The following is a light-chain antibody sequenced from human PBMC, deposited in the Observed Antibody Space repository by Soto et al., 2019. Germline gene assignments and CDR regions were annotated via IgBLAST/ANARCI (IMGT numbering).Light chain of an antibody. CDR1: SSDVGFYNY. J-gene: IGLJ1*01. CDR3: SSYSSSSTLV. CDR2: GVS. V-gene: IGLV2-14*01. Sequence: QSVLTQPASVSGSPGQSVTISCTGTSSDVGFYNYVSWYQQHSGKAPQLMIYGVSNRPSGVSNRFSGSKSDITASLTISGVQAEDEADYYCSSYSSSSTLVFGTGTKLTVL.